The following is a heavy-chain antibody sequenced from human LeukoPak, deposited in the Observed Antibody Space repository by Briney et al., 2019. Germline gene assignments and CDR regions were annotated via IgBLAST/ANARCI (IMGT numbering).Heavy chain of an antibody. CDR2: ISAYNGNT. CDR3: ARDYDFWSGYYGWFDP. V-gene: IGHV1-18*01. CDR1: GYTFTSYG. J-gene: IGHJ5*02. D-gene: IGHD3-3*01. Sequence: GASVKVSYKASGYTFTSYGISWVRQAPGQGLEWMGWISAYNGNTNYAQKLQGRVTMTTDTSTSTAYMELRSLRSDDTAVYYCARDYDFWSGYYGWFDPWGQGTLVTVSS.